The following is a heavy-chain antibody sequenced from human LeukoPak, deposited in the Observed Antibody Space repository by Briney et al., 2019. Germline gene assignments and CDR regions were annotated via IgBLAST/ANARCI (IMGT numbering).Heavy chain of an antibody. V-gene: IGHV4-59*01. CDR3: ARQRVGWLVPDY. D-gene: IGHD6-19*01. CDR1: GGSISSYY. Sequence: PSETLSLTCTVSGGSISSYYWSWIRQPPGKGLEWIGYIYYSGSTNYNPTLKSRVTISVDTSKNQFSLKLSSVTAADTAVYYCARQRVGWLVPDYWGQGTLVTVSS. J-gene: IGHJ4*02. CDR2: IYYSGST.